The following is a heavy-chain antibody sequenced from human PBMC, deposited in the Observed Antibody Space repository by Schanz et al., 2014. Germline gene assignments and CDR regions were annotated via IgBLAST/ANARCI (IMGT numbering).Heavy chain of an antibody. D-gene: IGHD3-9*01. CDR1: EFTFSSYK. V-gene: IGHV3-21*01. CDR3: ARDSRPNYDCLTAYYSIDY. CDR2: ISSSGSYI. Sequence: EVQLVESGGGLVKPGGSLRLSCEASEFTFSSYKMNWVRQAPGKGLEWVSSISSSGSYIHYADSVKGRFTISRDNAKNTLYLQMNSLRAEDTAVYYCARDSRPNYDCLTAYYSIDYWGQGTLXTVSS. J-gene: IGHJ4*02.